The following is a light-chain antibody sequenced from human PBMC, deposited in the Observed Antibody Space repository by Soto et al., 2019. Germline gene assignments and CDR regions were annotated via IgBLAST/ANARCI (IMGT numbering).Light chain of an antibody. J-gene: IGKJ4*01. CDR3: QHYDSRALT. V-gene: IGKV1-33*01. Sequence: DIEMTQSPSSLSASVGDRVIITCRASHDISDYLNWYQQEPGKAPKFLIYDASNLETGVPSRFSGSGFGTEFNFTISSLQPEDVATYYCQHYDSRALTFGGGTRVEIK. CDR1: HDISDY. CDR2: DAS.